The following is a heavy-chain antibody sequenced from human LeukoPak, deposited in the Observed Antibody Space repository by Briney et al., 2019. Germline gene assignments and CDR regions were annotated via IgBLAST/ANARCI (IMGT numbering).Heavy chain of an antibody. CDR2: INPNSGGT. Sequence: ASVKVSCKASGYTFTGYYMHWVRQAPGQGLEWMGWINPNSGGTNYEQKFQGRVTMTRDTSISTAYMELSRLISDDTAVYYCARVYRYCSSTSCYPPPFDYWGQGTLVTVSS. V-gene: IGHV1-2*02. CDR1: GYTFTGYY. J-gene: IGHJ4*02. D-gene: IGHD2-2*01. CDR3: ARVYRYCSSTSCYPPPFDY.